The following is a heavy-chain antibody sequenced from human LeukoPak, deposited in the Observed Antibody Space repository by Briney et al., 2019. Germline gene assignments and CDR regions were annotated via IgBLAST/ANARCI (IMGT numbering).Heavy chain of an antibody. CDR3: ARELDRTQHHSGYDHYWYFDL. Sequence: PSETLSLTCTVSGGSISSYYWSWIRQPAGKGLEWIGRIYTSGSTNYNPSLKSRVTMSVDTSKNQFSLKLSSVTAADTAVYYCARELDRTQHHSGYDHYWYFDLWGRGTLVTVSS. J-gene: IGHJ2*01. V-gene: IGHV4-4*07. CDR2: IYTSGST. D-gene: IGHD5-12*01. CDR1: GGSISSYY.